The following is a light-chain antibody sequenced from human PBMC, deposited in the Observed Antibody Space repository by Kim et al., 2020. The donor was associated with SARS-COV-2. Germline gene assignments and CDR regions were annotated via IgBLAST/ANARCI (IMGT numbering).Light chain of an antibody. CDR1: QSVSSN. CDR2: NVA. J-gene: IGKJ1*01. V-gene: IGKV3-15*01. CDR3: QQYNNRPPWT. Sequence: PAGERAAPTCRPSQSVSSNLAGYQQNPGQAPRLLMYNVATRATGIPARFSGSGSRTEFTLTISSLQSEDSAVYYCQQYNNRPPWTFGQGTKVDIK.